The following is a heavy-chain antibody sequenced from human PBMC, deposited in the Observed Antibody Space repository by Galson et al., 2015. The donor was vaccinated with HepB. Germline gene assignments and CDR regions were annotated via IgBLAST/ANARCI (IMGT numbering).Heavy chain of an antibody. Sequence: SLRLSCAASTFIFSTYSMNWVRQAPGKGLEWVSYISSSSTTIYYADSVKGRFTISRDNAKNSLYLQMNSLRAEDTAVYYCARSSALFGAFDFWGQGTLVTVSS. CDR1: TFIFSTYS. D-gene: IGHD3-10*01. J-gene: IGHJ4*02. V-gene: IGHV3-48*04. CDR3: ARSSALFGAFDF. CDR2: ISSSSTTI.